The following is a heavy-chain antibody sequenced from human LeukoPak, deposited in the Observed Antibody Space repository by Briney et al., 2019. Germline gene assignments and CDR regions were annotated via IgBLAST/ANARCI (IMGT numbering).Heavy chain of an antibody. V-gene: IGHV1-8*02. CDR3: ARGVESGSYYYYYYYYMDV. CDR1: GYSFTNYD. CDR2: MNPKSGDT. J-gene: IGHJ6*03. D-gene: IGHD1-26*01. Sequence: GASVKVSCKASGYSFTNYDINWVRQATGQGLEWMGWMNPKSGDTGYSQKFQGRVTMTRNTSISTAYMELSSLRSEDTAVYYCARGVESGSYYYYYYYYMDVWGKGTTVTISS.